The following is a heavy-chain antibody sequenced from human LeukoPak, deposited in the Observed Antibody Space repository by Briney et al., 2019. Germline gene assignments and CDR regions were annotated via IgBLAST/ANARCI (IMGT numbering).Heavy chain of an antibody. V-gene: IGHV4-59*01. CDR2: IYSSGST. CDR3: ARDQYYFDY. Sequence: PSETLSLTCNVSDGSSSRYYWSWIRQPPGKGLEWIGYIYSSGSTNYNPSLKSRVTISVDTSKNQFSLKLSSVTAADTAVYYCARDQYYFDYWGQGTLVTVSS. CDR1: DGSSSRYY. J-gene: IGHJ4*02. D-gene: IGHD4-11*01.